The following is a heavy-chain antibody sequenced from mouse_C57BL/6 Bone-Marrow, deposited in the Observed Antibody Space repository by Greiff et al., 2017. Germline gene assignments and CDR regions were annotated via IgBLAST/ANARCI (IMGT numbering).Heavy chain of an antibody. CDR3: AREANWDWYFDV. Sequence: VQLKESGPELVKPGASVKIPCKASGYTFTDYNMDWVKQSHGKSLEWIGDINPNNGGTIYNQKFKGKATLTVDKSSSTAYMELRSLTSEDTAVYYCAREANWDWYFDVWGTGTTVTVSS. V-gene: IGHV1-18*01. CDR2: INPNNGGT. J-gene: IGHJ1*03. CDR1: GYTFTDYN. D-gene: IGHD4-1*01.